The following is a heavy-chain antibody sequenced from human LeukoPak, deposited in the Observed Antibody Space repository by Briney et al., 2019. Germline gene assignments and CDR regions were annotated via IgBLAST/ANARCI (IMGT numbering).Heavy chain of an antibody. D-gene: IGHD5/OR15-5a*01. Sequence: SETLSLTCTVSGGSISSTFYYWGWIRQPPGKGLEWIGSINYSGSTYYNPSLKSRVTISVDTSKNQFSLRLSSVTAADTAVYYCARRRFLRGPDVVNPFDYWGQGTLVTVSS. CDR3: ARRRFLRGPDVVNPFDY. V-gene: IGHV4-39*01. CDR2: INYSGST. CDR1: GGSISSTFYY. J-gene: IGHJ4*02.